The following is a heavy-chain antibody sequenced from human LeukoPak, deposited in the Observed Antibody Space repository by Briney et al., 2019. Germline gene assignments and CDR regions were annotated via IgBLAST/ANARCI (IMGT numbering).Heavy chain of an antibody. CDR3: ARSPAYCGGDCPTGGAFDI. V-gene: IGHV4-34*01. CDR1: GGSFSGYY. D-gene: IGHD2-21*02. Sequence: SETLSLTCAVYGGSFSGYYWSCIPQPPGKGLEWIGEINHSGSTNYNPSLKSRVTISVDTSKNQFSLKLSSVTAADTALYYCARSPAYCGGDCPTGGAFDIWGQGTTVTVSS. CDR2: INHSGST. J-gene: IGHJ3*02.